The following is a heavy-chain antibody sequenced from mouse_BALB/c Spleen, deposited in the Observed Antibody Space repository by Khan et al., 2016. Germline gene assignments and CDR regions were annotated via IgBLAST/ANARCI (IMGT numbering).Heavy chain of an antibody. D-gene: IGHD2-14*01. CDR3: ARRVRWYFDV. CDR2: KNTETGEP. CDR1: GYTFTDYS. Sequence: QIQLVQSGPELKKPGETVKISCKASGYTFTDYSMHWVKQAPGKGLKWMGLKNTETGEPTYADDFKGRFAFSLDTSASTAYLQINNLKNEDTATYFCARRVRWYFDVWGAGTTVTVSS. V-gene: IGHV9-2-1*01. J-gene: IGHJ1*01.